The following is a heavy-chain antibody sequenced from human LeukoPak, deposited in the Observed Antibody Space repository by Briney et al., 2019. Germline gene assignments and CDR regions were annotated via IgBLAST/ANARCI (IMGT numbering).Heavy chain of an antibody. CDR2: MNPNSGNT. J-gene: IGHJ6*03. CDR3: AREGTGSGSYLGLSYYMDV. V-gene: IGHV1-8*01. Sequence: ASVKVSCKVSGYTLTELSMHWVRQATGQGLEWMGWMNPNSGNTGYAQKFQGRVTMTRNTSISTAYMELSSLRSEDTAVYYCAREGTGSGSYLGLSYYMDVWGKGITVTISS. D-gene: IGHD3-10*01. CDR1: GYTLTELS.